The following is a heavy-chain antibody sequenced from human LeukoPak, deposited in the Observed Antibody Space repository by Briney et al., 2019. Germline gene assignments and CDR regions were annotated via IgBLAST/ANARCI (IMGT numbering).Heavy chain of an antibody. CDR2: ISYDGSNK. V-gene: IGHV3-30-3*01. CDR3: ARANEAVTTWRYYYGMDV. Sequence: PGGSLRLSCAASGFTFSSYAMHWVRQAPGKGLEWVAVISYDGSNKYYADSVKGRFTISRDNSKNTLYLQMNSLRAEDTAVYYCARANEAVTTWRYYYGMDVWGQGPRSPSP. J-gene: IGHJ6*02. CDR1: GFTFSSYA. D-gene: IGHD4-17*01.